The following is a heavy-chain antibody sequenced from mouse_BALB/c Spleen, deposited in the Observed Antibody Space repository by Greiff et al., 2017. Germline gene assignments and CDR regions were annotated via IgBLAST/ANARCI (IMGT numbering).Heavy chain of an antibody. CDR2: ISNLAYSI. Sequence: EVQGVESGGGLVQPGGSRKLSCAASGFTFSDYGMAWVRQAPGKGPEWVAFISNLAYSIYYADTVTGRFTISRENAKNTLYLEMSSLRSEDTAMYYCARVDGYSAWFAYWGQGTLVTVSA. V-gene: IGHV5-15*02. D-gene: IGHD2-3*01. CDR3: ARVDGYSAWFAY. J-gene: IGHJ3*01. CDR1: GFTFSDYG.